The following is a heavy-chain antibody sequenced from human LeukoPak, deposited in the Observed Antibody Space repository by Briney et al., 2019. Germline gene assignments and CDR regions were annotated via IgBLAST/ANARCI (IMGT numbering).Heavy chain of an antibody. CDR3: ARGEGGGSCYNN. J-gene: IGHJ4*02. V-gene: IGHV4-34*01. Sequence: SETLSLTCAVYGESFSDSYWSWIRQPPGKGLEWIGEIHHSGDTNHNPSLKSRVTISLDTSKDQFSLKLNSVTAADTATYYCARGEGGGSCYNNWGQGTQVTVSS. CDR1: GESFSDSY. CDR2: IHHSGDT. D-gene: IGHD2-15*01.